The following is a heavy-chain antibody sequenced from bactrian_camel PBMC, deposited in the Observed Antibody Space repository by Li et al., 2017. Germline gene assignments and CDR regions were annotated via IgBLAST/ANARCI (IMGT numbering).Heavy chain of an antibody. CDR3: TSELAAGYEYNY. V-gene: IGHV3S10*01. CDR1: GFGFSGYG. J-gene: IGHJ4*01. CDR2: IASDGNA. D-gene: IGHD6*01. Sequence: VQLVESGGGSVQPGGSLRLSCAASGFGFSGYGMSWVRQAPGKGLEWVSTIASDGNAYYVDSAKGRFTISLDNAKNTLYLQLNTLKTEDTAMYYFTSELAAGYEYNYWGQGTQVTVS.